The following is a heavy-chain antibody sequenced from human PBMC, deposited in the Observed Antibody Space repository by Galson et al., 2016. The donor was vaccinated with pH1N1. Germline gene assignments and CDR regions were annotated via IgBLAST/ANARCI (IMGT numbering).Heavy chain of an antibody. D-gene: IGHD2-21*01. CDR1: GGSISGDGSY. CDR2: VHYSGNT. Sequence: TLSLTCTVSGGSISGDGSYWSWVRQVPGKGLEWIGYVHYSGNTNYNPSLKSRVFISVDTSMNQFYLRLSSVTAADTAVYYCAREDPVVEEGWDSGLDAWGQGTTGTVSS. V-gene: IGHV4-31*03. J-gene: IGHJ6*02. CDR3: AREDPVVEEGWDSGLDA.